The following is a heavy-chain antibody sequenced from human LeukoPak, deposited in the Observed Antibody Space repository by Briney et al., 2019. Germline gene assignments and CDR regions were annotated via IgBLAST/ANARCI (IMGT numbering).Heavy chain of an antibody. J-gene: IGHJ6*03. CDR2: ISSSSSTI. V-gene: IGHV3-48*01. Sequence: GGSLRLSCAASGFTFSSYSMNWVRQAPGKGLEWVSYISSSSSTIYYADSVKGRFTISRDNAENSLYLQMNSLRAEDTAVYYCARDLVQRFVRYYYMDVWGKGTTVTVSS. CDR3: ARDLVQRFVRYYYMDV. CDR1: GFTFSSYS. D-gene: IGHD2-8*01.